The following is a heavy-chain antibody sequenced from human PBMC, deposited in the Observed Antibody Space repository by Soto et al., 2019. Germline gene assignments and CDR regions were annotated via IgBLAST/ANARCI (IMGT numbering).Heavy chain of an antibody. Sequence: QVQLVQSGAEVKKPGASVKVSCKASGYTFTSYYVHWVRQAPGQGLEWMGIINPRGGSTSYAQDFQGRVIMTREPSTSTVYMELSSLRSGDTAVYYCARDLPDSSSPAIVPWGQGTLVTVSS. CDR2: INPRGGST. CDR1: GYTFTSYY. D-gene: IGHD3-22*01. CDR3: ARDLPDSSSPAIVP. J-gene: IGHJ5*02. V-gene: IGHV1-46*01.